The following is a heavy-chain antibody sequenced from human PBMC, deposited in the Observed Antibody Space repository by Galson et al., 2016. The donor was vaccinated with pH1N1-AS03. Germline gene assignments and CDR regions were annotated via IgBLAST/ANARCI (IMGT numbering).Heavy chain of an antibody. V-gene: IGHV3-64D*06. Sequence: SLRLSCAASGFTFRTSSIYWVRQAPGKGLEYVSGISDNGINTYYADHVKARFTISRDKSKNTVYLQMSSLRTEDTAVYYCIKEGNRLQSRRSDAFDIWGRGTMVTVSS. CDR2: ISDNGINT. D-gene: IGHD5-18*01. J-gene: IGHJ3*02. CDR1: GFTFRTSS. CDR3: IKEGNRLQSRRSDAFDI.